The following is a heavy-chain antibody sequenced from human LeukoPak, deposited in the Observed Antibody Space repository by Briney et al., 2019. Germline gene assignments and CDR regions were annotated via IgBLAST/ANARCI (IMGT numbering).Heavy chain of an antibody. Sequence: ETLSLTCTVSGGSISSYYWSWIRQPPGKGLEWIGYIYYSGSTNYNPSLKSRVTISVDTSKNQFSLKLTSVTAADTAVYFCARGEDFERYYLAYWGQGTLVTVSS. CDR2: IYYSGST. V-gene: IGHV4-59*01. D-gene: IGHD3-9*01. J-gene: IGHJ4*02. CDR3: ARGEDFERYYLAY. CDR1: GGSISSYY.